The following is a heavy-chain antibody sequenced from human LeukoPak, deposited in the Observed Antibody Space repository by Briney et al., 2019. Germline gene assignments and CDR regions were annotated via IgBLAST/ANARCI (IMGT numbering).Heavy chain of an antibody. CDR2: INHSGST. J-gene: IGHJ4*02. CDR3: AREVYCSGGSCFDY. CDR1: GGSFSGYY. V-gene: IGHV4-34*01. D-gene: IGHD2-15*01. Sequence: MPSETLSLTCAVYGGSFSGYYWSWIRQPPGKGLEWIGKINHSGSTNYNPSLKSRVTISVDTSKNQFSLKLSSVTAADTAVYYCAREVYCSGGSCFDYWGQGTLVTVSS.